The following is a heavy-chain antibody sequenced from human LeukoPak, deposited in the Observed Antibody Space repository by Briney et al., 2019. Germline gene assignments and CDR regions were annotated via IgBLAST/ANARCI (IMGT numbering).Heavy chain of an antibody. CDR1: GGTFSSYA. Sequence: SVKVSCTASGGTFSSYAISWVRQAPGQGLEWMGGIIPIFGTANYAQKFQGRVTITTDESTSTAYMELSSLRSEDTAVYYCARTSYCSSTSCYWENWFDPWGQGTLVTVSS. CDR2: IIPIFGTA. J-gene: IGHJ5*02. V-gene: IGHV1-69*05. D-gene: IGHD2-2*01. CDR3: ARTSYCSSTSCYWENWFDP.